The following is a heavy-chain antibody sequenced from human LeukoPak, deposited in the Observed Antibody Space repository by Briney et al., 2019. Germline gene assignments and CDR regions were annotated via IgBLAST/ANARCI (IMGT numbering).Heavy chain of an antibody. V-gene: IGHV3-53*01. CDR3: ARDPPGIAASGTYY. CDR1: GFSVSNNY. CDR2: IYSRGGT. J-gene: IGHJ4*02. Sequence: GGSLRLSCAVSGFSVSNNYMNWVRQAPGKGLEWVSLIYSRGGTSYADSVKGRLTISRDSSKNTLFLQMNSLRVEDTAVYYCARDPPGIAASGTYYWGQGTLVTVSS. D-gene: IGHD6-13*01.